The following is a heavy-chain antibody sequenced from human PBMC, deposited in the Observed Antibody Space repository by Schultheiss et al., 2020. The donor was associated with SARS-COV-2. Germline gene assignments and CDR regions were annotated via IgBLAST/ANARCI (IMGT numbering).Heavy chain of an antibody. Sequence: ETLSLTCTVSGGSISSYYWSWIRQPPGKGLEWVSGINWNGGSTGYADSVKGRFTISRDNAKNSLYLQMNSLRAEDTAVYYCARSGGDYVWGTEFDPWGQGTLVTVSS. J-gene: IGHJ5*02. CDR1: GGSISSYY. D-gene: IGHD3-16*01. CDR2: INWNGGST. CDR3: ARSGGDYVWGTEFDP. V-gene: IGHV3-20*04.